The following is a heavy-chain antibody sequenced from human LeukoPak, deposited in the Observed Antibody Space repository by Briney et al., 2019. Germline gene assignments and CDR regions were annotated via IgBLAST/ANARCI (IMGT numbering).Heavy chain of an antibody. CDR2: ISAYNGDT. D-gene: IGHD4-17*01. CDR1: GYTFTSYG. V-gene: IGHV1-18*01. J-gene: IGHJ2*01. Sequence: ASVKVSCKASGYTFTSYGFSWVRQAPGQGLEWMGWISAYNGDTKYALNLQGRVTMTTDTSTSTAYMELSSLRSEDTAVYYCATDSRETTADGYWYFDLWGRGTLVTVSS. CDR3: ATDSRETTADGYWYFDL.